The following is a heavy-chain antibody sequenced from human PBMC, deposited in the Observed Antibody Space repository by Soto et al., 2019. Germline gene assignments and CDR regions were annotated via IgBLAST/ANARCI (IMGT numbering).Heavy chain of an antibody. J-gene: IGHJ4*02. V-gene: IGHV3-30-3*01. Sequence: QVQLVESGGGVVQPGRSLRLSCAASGFTFSSHIFHWVRQAPGKGLEWVALISYDGSNEYYADSVKGRFTISRDNSKNTLDLQMNSLRTEDTAMYYCARDVVSKGSVDDWGQGTLVTVSS. D-gene: IGHD2-15*01. CDR2: ISYDGSNE. CDR3: ARDVVSKGSVDD. CDR1: GFTFSSHI.